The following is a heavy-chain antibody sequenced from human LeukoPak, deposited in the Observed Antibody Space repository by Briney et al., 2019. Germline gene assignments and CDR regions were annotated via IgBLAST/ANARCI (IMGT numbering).Heavy chain of an antibody. CDR2: IRSKANSYAT. D-gene: IGHD2-2*01. V-gene: IGHV3-73*01. J-gene: IGHJ6*02. CDR1: GFTFSGSA. Sequence: GGSLRLSCAASGFTFSGSAMHWVRQASGKGLEWVGRIRSKANSYATAYAASVKGRFTISRDDSKNTAYLQMNSLKTEDTAVYYCTRLYCSSTSCYGRPSYYYGMDVWGQGTTVTVSS. CDR3: TRLYCSSTSCYGRPSYYYGMDV.